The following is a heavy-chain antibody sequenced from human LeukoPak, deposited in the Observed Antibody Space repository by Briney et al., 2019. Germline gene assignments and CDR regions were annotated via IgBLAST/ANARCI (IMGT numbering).Heavy chain of an antibody. Sequence: PGGSLRLSCAASGFTFSHYWMQWVRQAPGKGLVWVSRINSDGSSTTYADSVKGRFTISRDNAKNTLYLQMNSLRAEDTAEYYCARVWGSDAFDIWSQGTMVTVSS. CDR1: GFTFSHYW. D-gene: IGHD3-16*01. CDR2: INSDGSST. V-gene: IGHV3-74*01. CDR3: ARVWGSDAFDI. J-gene: IGHJ3*02.